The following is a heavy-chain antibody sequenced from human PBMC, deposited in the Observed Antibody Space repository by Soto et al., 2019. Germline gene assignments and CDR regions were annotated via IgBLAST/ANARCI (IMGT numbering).Heavy chain of an antibody. D-gene: IGHD2-15*01. Sequence: PGGSLRLSCAASGFTFSSYAMHWVRQAPGKGLEWVAVISYDGSNKYYADSVKGRFTISRDNSKNTLYLQMNSLRAEDTAVYCCARDGNIVVVVAATGWFDPWGQGTLVTVS. CDR2: ISYDGSNK. CDR1: GFTFSSYA. J-gene: IGHJ5*02. V-gene: IGHV3-30-3*01. CDR3: ARDGNIVVVVAATGWFDP.